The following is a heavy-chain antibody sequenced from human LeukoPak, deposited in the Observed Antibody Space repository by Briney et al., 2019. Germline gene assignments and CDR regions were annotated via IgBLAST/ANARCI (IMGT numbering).Heavy chain of an antibody. V-gene: IGHV3-23*01. CDR2: ISGSGGST. Sequence: GGSLRLSCAASGFTFSSYAMSWVRQAPGKGLEWVSAISGSGGSTYYADSVKGRFTISRDNSKNTLYLQMNSLRAEDTAVYYCAREVPAAIQYYYYMDVWGKGTTVTVSS. CDR3: AREVPAAIQYYYYMDV. CDR1: GFTFSSYA. D-gene: IGHD2-2*02. J-gene: IGHJ6*03.